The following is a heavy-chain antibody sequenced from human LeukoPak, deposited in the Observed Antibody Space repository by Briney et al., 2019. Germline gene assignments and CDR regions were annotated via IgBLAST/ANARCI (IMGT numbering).Heavy chain of an antibody. CDR3: AKDRGGGRDAFDI. Sequence: PSETLSLTCSVSGDSISSYAWSWIRRPPGKGLEWIGDISRSGDTNYSPSLKSRLTISVDMSKNQSSLKLRSVTAADTAVYYCAKDRGGGRDAFDIWGRGTVVTVSS. CDR2: ISRSGDT. J-gene: IGHJ3*02. CDR1: GDSISSYA. D-gene: IGHD3-10*01. V-gene: IGHV4-59*01.